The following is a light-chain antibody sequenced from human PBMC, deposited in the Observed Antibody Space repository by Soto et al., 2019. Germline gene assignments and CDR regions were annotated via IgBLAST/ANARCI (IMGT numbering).Light chain of an antibody. CDR1: QSVSSY. CDR2: DAS. Sequence: EIVSTQSPATLSLSPGERATLYCRASQSVSSYLAWYQQKPGQAPRLLIYDASNRATGIPARFSGSGSGTDFTLTISSLEPEDFAVYYCQQRSNWPPWTFGQGTKVDIK. CDR3: QQRSNWPPWT. J-gene: IGKJ1*01. V-gene: IGKV3-11*01.